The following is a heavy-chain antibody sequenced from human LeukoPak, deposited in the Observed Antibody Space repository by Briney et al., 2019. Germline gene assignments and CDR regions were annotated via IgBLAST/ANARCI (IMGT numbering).Heavy chain of an antibody. CDR2: ISGSGGNT. V-gene: IGHV3-23*01. D-gene: IGHD6-13*01. J-gene: IGHJ3*02. CDR1: GFTFSSYA. Sequence: RPGGSLRLSCTASGFTFSSYAMSWVRQAPGKGLEWVSAISGSGGNTYYADSVKGRFTISRDNSKNTLYLQMNSLRAEDTAIYYCAKDHIAAAAPKFFDIWGQGTMVTVSS. CDR3: AKDHIAAAAPKFFDI.